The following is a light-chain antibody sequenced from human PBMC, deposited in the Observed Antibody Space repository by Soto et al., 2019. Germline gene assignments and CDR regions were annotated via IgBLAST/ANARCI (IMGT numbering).Light chain of an antibody. V-gene: IGLV4-69*01. CDR1: SGYSTNA. CDR2: INYDGTH. Sequence: QTVVTQSPSASASLGASVKLTCTLSSGYSTNAIAWHQQQSEKGPRFLMKINYDGTHSKGDGFFDRFSGSRSGAERHLSISSLQSEDEADYYCQSLGTGIQVFGGGTKVTVL. CDR3: QSLGTGIQV. J-gene: IGLJ3*02.